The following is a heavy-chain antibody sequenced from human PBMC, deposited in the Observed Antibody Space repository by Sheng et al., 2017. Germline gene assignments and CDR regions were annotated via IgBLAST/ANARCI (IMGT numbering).Heavy chain of an antibody. Sequence: QLQLQESGPGLVKPSETLSLTCTVSGGSITSSSYYWGWIRQPPGKGLEWIGSIYYGGSTYYNMSLKSRVTISVDTSKNQFSLKLSSVIAADTALYYCARHSDCTLILTAMPAGGRGWVTTPWGQGTL. J-gene: IGHJ5*02. CDR3: ARHSDCTLILTAMPAGGRGWVTTP. D-gene: IGHD2-2*01. V-gene: IGHV4-39*01. CDR1: GGSITSSSYY. CDR2: IYYGGST.